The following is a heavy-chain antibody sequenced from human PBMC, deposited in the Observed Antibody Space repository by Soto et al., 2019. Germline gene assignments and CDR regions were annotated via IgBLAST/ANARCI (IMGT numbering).Heavy chain of an antibody. CDR3: ARGFLTGYHY. Sequence: SETLSLTCTVSGGSINSYYWNWIRQPPGKGLEWIGYIYYRGSTNYNPSLKSRVTISEDTSKNQFSLKLSSVTAADTAAYYCARGFLTGYHYWGQGILVTVSS. CDR1: GGSINSYY. J-gene: IGHJ4*02. CDR2: IYYRGST. D-gene: IGHD3-9*01. V-gene: IGHV4-59*01.